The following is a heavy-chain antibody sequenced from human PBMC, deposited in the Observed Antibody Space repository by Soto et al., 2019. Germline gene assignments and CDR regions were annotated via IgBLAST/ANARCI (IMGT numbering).Heavy chain of an antibody. V-gene: IGHV1-69*04. J-gene: IGHJ3*02. CDR2: IIPILGIA. Sequence: ASVKVSCKASGGTFSSYTISWVRQAPGQGLEWMGRIIPILGIANYAQKFQGRVTITADKSTSTAYMELSSLRSEDTAVYYCARDLPGQAFDIWGQGTMVTVSS. CDR1: GGTFSSYT. CDR3: ARDLPGQAFDI.